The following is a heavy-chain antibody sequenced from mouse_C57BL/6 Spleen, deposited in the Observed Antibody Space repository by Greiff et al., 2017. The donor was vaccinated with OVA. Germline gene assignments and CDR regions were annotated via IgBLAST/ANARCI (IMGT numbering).Heavy chain of an antibody. V-gene: IGHV1-59*01. CDR2: IDPSDSYT. J-gene: IGHJ3*01. Sequence: QVQLQQPGAELVRPGTSVKLSCKASGYTFTSYWMHWVKQRPGQGLEWIGVIDPSDSYTNYNHKFKGKATLTVDTSSSTAYMQLSSLTSEDSAVDYCAKDYGSSSFAYWGQGTLVTVSA. CDR3: AKDYGSSSFAY. D-gene: IGHD1-1*01. CDR1: GYTFTSYW.